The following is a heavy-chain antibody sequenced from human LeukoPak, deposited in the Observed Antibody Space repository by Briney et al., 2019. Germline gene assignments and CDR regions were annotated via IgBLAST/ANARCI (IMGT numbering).Heavy chain of an antibody. D-gene: IGHD4-17*01. CDR2: IWYDGSNK. V-gene: IGHV3-33*01. CDR1: GFTFSSYG. Sequence: GGSLRLSCAASGFTFSSYGMHWVRQAPGKRLEWVAVIWYDGSNKYYADSVKGRFTISRDNSKNTLYLQMNSLRAEDTAVYYCARGDYGDRSYPFYFDYWGQGTLVTVSS. CDR3: ARGDYGDRSYPFYFDY. J-gene: IGHJ4*02.